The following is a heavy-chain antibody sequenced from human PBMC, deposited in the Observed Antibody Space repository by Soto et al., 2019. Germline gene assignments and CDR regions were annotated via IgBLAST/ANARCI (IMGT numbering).Heavy chain of an antibody. J-gene: IGHJ4*02. CDR1: GFSLSTSGAG. D-gene: IGHD7-27*01. V-gene: IGHV2-5*02. Sequence: QITLKESGPTLVKPTQTLTLTCTFSGFSLSTSGAGVGWIRQPPPKALLWRAVVYWDDDKRYSPSLKSSLTTPKDPSKNQAVLKTTNTDPVDTATYYCAYRLYAGWLTGSYYDYWGPGTLVTASS. CDR3: AYRLYAGWLTGSYYDY. CDR2: VYWDDDK.